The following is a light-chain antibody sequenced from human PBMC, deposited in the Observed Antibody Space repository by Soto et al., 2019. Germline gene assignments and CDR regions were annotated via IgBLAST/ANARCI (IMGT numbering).Light chain of an antibody. CDR2: AAP. V-gene: IGKV3-20*01. Sequence: EIVLTQSPGTLSLSPGERATLSCRASQSVSSNYLAWYQQKPGQAPRLLIYAAPSRATGIPDRFSGSGSGTDFTLTISRLEPEEFAVYYCQQYGSSPWTFGQGTKVEIK. CDR1: QSVSSNY. CDR3: QQYGSSPWT. J-gene: IGKJ1*01.